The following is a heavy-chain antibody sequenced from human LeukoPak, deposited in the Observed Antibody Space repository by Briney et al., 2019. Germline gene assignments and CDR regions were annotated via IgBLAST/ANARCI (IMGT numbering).Heavy chain of an antibody. D-gene: IGHD6-19*01. CDR1: GYTFTSYG. CDR2: ISAYNGNT. V-gene: IGHV1-18*01. J-gene: IGHJ4*02. CDR3: ARGAVAGPKGGLVDY. Sequence: ASVKVSCKASGYTFTSYGISWVRQAPGQGLEWMGWISAYNGNTNYAQKLQGRVTMTTDTSTSTAYMELRSLRSDDTAVYYCARGAVAGPKGGLVDYWGQGTLVTVSS.